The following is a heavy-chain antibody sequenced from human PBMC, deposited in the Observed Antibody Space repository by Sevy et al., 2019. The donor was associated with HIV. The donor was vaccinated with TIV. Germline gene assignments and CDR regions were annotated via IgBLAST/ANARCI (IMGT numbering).Heavy chain of an antibody. V-gene: IGHV3-48*03. D-gene: IGHD4-4*01. CDR3: ARELPPSATTVAHFDN. J-gene: IGHJ4*02. CDR2: ISNSGSAL. CDR1: GFIFSSYE. Sequence: GGSLRLSCAASGFIFSSYEMNWVRQAPGKGLEWISYISNSGSALYYSDSVMGRFTISRDNAKNSLYLQMNSLRAEDTAVYYCARELPPSATTVAHFDNWGQGTLVTVSS.